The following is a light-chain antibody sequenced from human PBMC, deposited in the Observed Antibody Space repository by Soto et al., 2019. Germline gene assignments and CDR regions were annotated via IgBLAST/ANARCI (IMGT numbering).Light chain of an antibody. J-gene: IGKJ5*01. Sequence: EIVMTQSPATLSVSPGERATLSCRASESVSSKLVWYQQKPGQAPRLLIHDASTRATGIPARFSGSGSGTEFTLTISSLQSEDFALYYCQQYNNWSRGITFGQGTRLEIK. V-gene: IGKV3-15*01. CDR3: QQYNNWSRGIT. CDR1: ESVSSK. CDR2: DAS.